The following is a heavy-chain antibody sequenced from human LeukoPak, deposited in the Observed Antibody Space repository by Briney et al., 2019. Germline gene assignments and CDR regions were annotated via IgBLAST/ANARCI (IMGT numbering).Heavy chain of an antibody. J-gene: IGHJ6*03. V-gene: IGHV3-23*01. CDR1: GFTFSSYA. Sequence: GGSLRLSCEASGFTFSSYAMSWVRQAPGKGLEWVSGIIDSGDITYYANSVEGRFTISRDNSKNTLYLLMNSLRAEDTAVYYCAKLGGQEVYNYYVGVWGKGTTVAVSS. CDR2: IIDSGDIT. D-gene: IGHD3-16*01. CDR3: AKLGGQEVYNYYVGV.